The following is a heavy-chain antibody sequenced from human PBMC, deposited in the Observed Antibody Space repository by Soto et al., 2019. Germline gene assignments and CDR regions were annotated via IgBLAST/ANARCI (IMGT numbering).Heavy chain of an antibody. D-gene: IGHD3-16*01. CDR3: ARDYEAGNFDY. CDR2: INPDKGDT. Sequence: ASVKVSCKASGYTFTGYYIHWVRQAPGQGLEWMGWINPDKGDTGYAQKFQGRVTMTRDTSISTGYMELIRLRSDDTAVYFCARDYEAGNFDYWGKGTLVTVSS. CDR1: GYTFTGYY. V-gene: IGHV1-2*02. J-gene: IGHJ4*02.